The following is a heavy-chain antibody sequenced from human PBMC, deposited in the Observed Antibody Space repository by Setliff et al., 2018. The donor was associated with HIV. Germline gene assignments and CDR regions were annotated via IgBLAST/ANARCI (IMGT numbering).Heavy chain of an antibody. Sequence: SETLSLTCAVYGGSFSGYYWGWIRQPPGKGLEWIGNIYHSGSTYYNPSLKSRVTISVDTSKNRFSLKLSSVTAADTAVYYCARHRKDDYFLTAYFDSLGQGALVTVSS. CDR2: IYHSGST. D-gene: IGHD4-17*01. CDR1: GGSFSGYY. J-gene: IGHJ4*02. V-gene: IGHV4-34*01. CDR3: ARHRKDDYFLTAYFDS.